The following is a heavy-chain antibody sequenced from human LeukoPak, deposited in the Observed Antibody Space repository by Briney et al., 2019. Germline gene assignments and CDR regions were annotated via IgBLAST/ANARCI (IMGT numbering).Heavy chain of an antibody. CDR1: GFTFTRSA. CDR2: IVVGSGNT. J-gene: IGHJ3*02. D-gene: IGHD4-17*01. Sequence: GTSVKVSCKASGFTFTRSAMQWVRQARGQRLEWIGWIVVGSGNTKYAQKFQERVTITRDMSTSTVYMELSSLRSEDTAVYYCARDDYGDSADAFDIWGQGTMVTVSS. CDR3: ARDDYGDSADAFDI. V-gene: IGHV1-58*02.